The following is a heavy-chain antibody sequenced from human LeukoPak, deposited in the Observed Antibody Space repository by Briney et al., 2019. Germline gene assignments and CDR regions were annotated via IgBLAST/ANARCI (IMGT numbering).Heavy chain of an antibody. V-gene: IGHV4-59*01. D-gene: IGHD2-2*01. Sequence: SETLSLTCTVSGGSIRSYYWSWIRQPPGKGLEWIGYIYYSGSTNYNPSLKSRVTISIDTSKNQFSLKLSSVTAADTAMYYCASGVVVPAAFMDVWGKGTTVTVSS. CDR3: ASGVVVPAAFMDV. J-gene: IGHJ6*03. CDR1: GGSIRSYY. CDR2: IYYSGST.